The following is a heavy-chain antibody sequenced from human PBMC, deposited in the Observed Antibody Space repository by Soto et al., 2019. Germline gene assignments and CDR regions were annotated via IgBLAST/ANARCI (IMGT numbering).Heavy chain of an antibody. CDR2: IYYSGST. V-gene: IGHV4-59*01. Sequence: QVQLQESGPGLVKPSETLSLTCTVSGGSISSYYWSWIRQPPGKGLEWIGYIYYSGSTNYNPSLKSRVTISVDTSKNQFSLKLSSVTAADTAVYYCARDRGITGTTGWFDPWGQGTLVTVSS. CDR3: ARDRGITGTTGWFDP. J-gene: IGHJ5*02. CDR1: GGSISSYY. D-gene: IGHD1-7*01.